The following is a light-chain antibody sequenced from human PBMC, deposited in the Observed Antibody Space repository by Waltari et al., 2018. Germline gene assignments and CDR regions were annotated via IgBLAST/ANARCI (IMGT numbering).Light chain of an antibody. V-gene: IGKV3-20*01. J-gene: IGKJ1*01. Sequence: EIVLTQSPSTLSLSPGERATLSCRASQSVGRFLAWYQQKPGQAPRLLIYHASIRATGIPDRFSGSGSGTDFSLTISGLEPEDFAVYYCHKYVNLPATFGQGTKVEIK. CDR1: QSVGRF. CDR2: HAS. CDR3: HKYVNLPAT.